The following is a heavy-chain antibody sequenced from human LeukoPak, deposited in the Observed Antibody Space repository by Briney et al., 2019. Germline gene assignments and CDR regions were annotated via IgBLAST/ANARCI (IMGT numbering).Heavy chain of an antibody. Sequence: GESLRLSCAASGFTFTTYEMNWVRQAPGKGLEWVSYISSSGTTIYYADSVKGRFTISRDNAKNSLYLQMNSLRAEDTAVYYCARDDSSGYYYVDYWGQGTLVTVSS. D-gene: IGHD3-22*01. J-gene: IGHJ4*02. CDR1: GFTFTTYE. CDR3: ARDDSSGYYYVDY. V-gene: IGHV3-48*03. CDR2: ISSSGTTI.